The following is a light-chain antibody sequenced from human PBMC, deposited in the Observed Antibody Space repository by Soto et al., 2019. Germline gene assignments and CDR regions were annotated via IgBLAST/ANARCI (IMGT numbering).Light chain of an antibody. CDR3: QQYYSFPWT. CDR1: QGISSY. V-gene: IGKV1D-8*01. Sequence: VIWMTQSPSLLSASTGDRVTISGRISQGISSYLSWYQQKPGKAPELLIYAASTLQSGVPSRFSGSGSGTDFTLTISCLQSEDFATYYCQQYYSFPWTFGQGTKVEIK. J-gene: IGKJ1*01. CDR2: AAS.